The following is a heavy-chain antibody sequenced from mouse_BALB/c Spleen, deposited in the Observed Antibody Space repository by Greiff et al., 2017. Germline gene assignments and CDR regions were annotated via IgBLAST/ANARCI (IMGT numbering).Heavy chain of an antibody. V-gene: IGHV1-7*01. CDR2: INPSTGYT. CDR3: AREYGNYFDY. D-gene: IGHD2-10*02. J-gene: IGHJ2*01. Sequence: VQGVESGAELAKPGASVKMSCKASGYTFTSYWMHWVKQRPGQGLEWIGYINPSTGYTEYNQKFKDKATLTADKSSSTAYMQLSSLTSEDSAVYYCAREYGNYFDYWGQGTTLTVSS. CDR1: GYTFTSYW.